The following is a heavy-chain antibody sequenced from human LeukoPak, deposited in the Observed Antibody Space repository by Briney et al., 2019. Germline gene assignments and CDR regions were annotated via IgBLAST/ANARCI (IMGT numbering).Heavy chain of an antibody. D-gene: IGHD1-1*01. CDR1: GGTFSSYA. CDR2: IIPIFGTA. V-gene: IGHV1-69*05. CDR3: ARALSRVVSQPCYYYYMDV. J-gene: IGHJ6*03. Sequence: SVKVSCKASGGTFSSYAISWVRQAPGQGLEWMGGIIPIFGTANYAQKFQGRVTITTDESTSTAYMELSSLRSEDTAVYYCARALSRVVSQPCYYYYMDVWGKGTTVTVSS.